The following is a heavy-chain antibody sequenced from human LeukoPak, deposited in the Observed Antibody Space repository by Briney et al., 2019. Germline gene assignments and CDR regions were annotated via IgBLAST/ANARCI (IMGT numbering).Heavy chain of an antibody. V-gene: IGHV4-38-2*02. J-gene: IGHJ5*02. CDR1: GYSISSGYY. Sequence: SETLSLTCTVSGYSISSGYYWGWIRQPPGKGLEWIGSIYHSGSTYYNPSLKSRVTISVDTSKNQFSLKLSSVTAADTAVYYCARGDYVSRSGYRNWFDPWGQGTLVTVSS. CDR2: IYHSGST. D-gene: IGHD3-3*01. CDR3: ARGDYVSRSGYRNWFDP.